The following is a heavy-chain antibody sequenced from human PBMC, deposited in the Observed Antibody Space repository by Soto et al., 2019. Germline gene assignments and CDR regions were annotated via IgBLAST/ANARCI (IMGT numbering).Heavy chain of an antibody. Sequence: KTGGSLRLSCAASGFTFTSYTMNWVRQAPGKGLEWVSSISSSSNYIYYADSVKGRFTISRDNAKNSLYLQINSLRAEDTAVYYCARELNYYDSSGYHSTEGANWGQGTLVTVSS. J-gene: IGHJ4*02. D-gene: IGHD3-22*01. V-gene: IGHV3-21*01. CDR1: GFTFTSYT. CDR2: ISSSSNYI. CDR3: ARELNYYDSSGYHSTEGAN.